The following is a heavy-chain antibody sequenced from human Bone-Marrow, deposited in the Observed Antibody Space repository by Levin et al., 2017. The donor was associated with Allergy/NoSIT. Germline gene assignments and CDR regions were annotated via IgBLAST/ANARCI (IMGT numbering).Heavy chain of an antibody. CDR3: ACGVSGTTLSWFNP. J-gene: IGHJ5*02. Sequence: SETLSLTCAVSNGSITGSNWWSWVRQPPGKGLEWIGKIYHSGSTNYNPSLKSRVTISVDKSKNQFSLKLISVTAADTAVYYCACGVSGTTLSWFNPWGQGTLVTVSS. V-gene: IGHV4-4*02. CDR2: IYHSGST. CDR1: NGSITGSNW. D-gene: IGHD1-7*01.